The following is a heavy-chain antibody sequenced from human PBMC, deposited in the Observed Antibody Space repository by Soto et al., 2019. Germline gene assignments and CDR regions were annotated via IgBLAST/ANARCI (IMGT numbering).Heavy chain of an antibody. D-gene: IGHD3-22*01. CDR1: GFSFSTYN. CDR2: ISSSSSTI. Sequence: EVQLVESGGGLVQPGGSLRLSCAASGFSFSTYNMNWVRQAPGKGLEWVSYISSSSSTIYYADSVKGRFTISRDNAKSSLYMQMNSLRDEDTAVYFCARSQITTIVAALSDYWGQGTLVTVSS. J-gene: IGHJ4*02. V-gene: IGHV3-48*02. CDR3: ARSQITTIVAALSDY.